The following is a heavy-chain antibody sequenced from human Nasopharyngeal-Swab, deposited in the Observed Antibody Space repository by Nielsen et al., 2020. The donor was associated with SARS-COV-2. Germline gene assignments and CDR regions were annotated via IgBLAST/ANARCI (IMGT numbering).Heavy chain of an antibody. CDR2: INPSGGGT. CDR3: ARSYYDFWSGHLEYYYGMDV. CDR1: GYTFTSHY. D-gene: IGHD3-3*01. Sequence: ASVKVSCKASGYTFTSHYMHWGRQAPGQGLEGMGIINPSGGGTTYAQKFQGRVTMTRDTSTSTVYMELSSLRSEDTAVYYCARSYYDFWSGHLEYYYGMDVWGQGTTVTVSS. J-gene: IGHJ6*02. V-gene: IGHV1-46*01.